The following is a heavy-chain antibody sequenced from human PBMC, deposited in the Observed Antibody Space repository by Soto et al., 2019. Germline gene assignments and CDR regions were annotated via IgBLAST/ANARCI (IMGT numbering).Heavy chain of an antibody. D-gene: IGHD3-16*01. V-gene: IGHV3-13*01. Sequence: GGSLKLSCAASGFTLGSYDMHWVLQATGKDLEWVSAIGTAGDTYYPGSVKGRFTISRENAKNSLYLQMNSLRAEDTAVYYCARVPVLGTAPYHHYGLDVRGQSTTATVSS. J-gene: IGHJ6*02. CDR3: ARVPVLGTAPYHHYGLDV. CDR2: IGTAGDT. CDR1: GFTLGSYD.